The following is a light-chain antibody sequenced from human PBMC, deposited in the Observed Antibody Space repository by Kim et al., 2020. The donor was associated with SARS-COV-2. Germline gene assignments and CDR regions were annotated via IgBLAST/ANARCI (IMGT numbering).Light chain of an antibody. CDR3: SAWDSSLGAWV. V-gene: IGLV10-54*01. CDR2: RNN. CDR1: SNNIGNQG. Sequence: QAGLTQPPSVSKGLRQTATRTCTGNSNNIGNQGAVWLQHHQGHPPKLLSYRNNNRPSGISERLSASRSGNTASLTITGLQPEDEADYYCSAWDSSLGAWVFGGGTQVTVL. J-gene: IGLJ3*02.